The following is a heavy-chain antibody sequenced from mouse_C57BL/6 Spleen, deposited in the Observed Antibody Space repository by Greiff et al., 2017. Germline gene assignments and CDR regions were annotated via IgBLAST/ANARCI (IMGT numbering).Heavy chain of an antibody. Sequence: EVKVEESGPGLVKPSQSLSLTCSVTGYSITSGYYWNWIRQFPGNKLEWMGYISYDGSNNYNPSLKNRISITRDTSKNQFFLKLNSVTTEDTATYYCAREGANWDPYYAMDYWGQGTSVTVSS. CDR1: GYSITSGYY. V-gene: IGHV3-6*01. CDR2: ISYDGSN. CDR3: AREGANWDPYYAMDY. D-gene: IGHD4-1*01. J-gene: IGHJ4*01.